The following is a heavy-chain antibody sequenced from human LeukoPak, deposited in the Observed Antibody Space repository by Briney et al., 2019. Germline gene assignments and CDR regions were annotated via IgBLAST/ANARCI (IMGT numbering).Heavy chain of an antibody. CDR3: AKGVKVPLLRYFSYYMDV. V-gene: IGHV3-30*02. D-gene: IGHD3-9*01. CDR2: MRYDGSNR. J-gene: IGHJ6*03. Sequence: PGGSLRLSCAASGFTFSSYSTNWVRQAPGKGLEWVAFMRYDGSNRNYADSVKGRFTISRDNSKNTLYLQMNSLRAEDTAVYYCAKGVKVPLLRYFSYYMDVWGKGTTVTISS. CDR1: GFTFSSYS.